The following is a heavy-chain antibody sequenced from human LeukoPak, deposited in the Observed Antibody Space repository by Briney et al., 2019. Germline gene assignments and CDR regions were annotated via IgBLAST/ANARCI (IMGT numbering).Heavy chain of an antibody. Sequence: GGSLRLSCAASGFIFSDFGIHWVRQAPGKGLEWVSAISGSGGSTYYADSVKGRFTISRDNSKNTLYLQMNSLRAEDTAVYYCAKDLGSGSYYNVWYFDYWGQGTLVTVSS. V-gene: IGHV3-23*01. CDR3: AKDLGSGSYYNVWYFDY. CDR2: ISGSGGST. D-gene: IGHD3-10*01. CDR1: GFIFSDFG. J-gene: IGHJ4*02.